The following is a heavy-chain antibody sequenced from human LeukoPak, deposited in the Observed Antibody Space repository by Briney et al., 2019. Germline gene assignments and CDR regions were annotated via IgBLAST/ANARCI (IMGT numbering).Heavy chain of an antibody. CDR1: GFTFSSYA. Sequence: GGSLRLSCAASGFTFSSYAMSWVRQAPGKGLEWVAVISYDGSNKYYADSVKGRFTISRDNSKNTLYLQMNSLRAEDTAVYYCARETGSAVGSTDFDYWGQGTLVTVSS. D-gene: IGHD4-17*01. V-gene: IGHV3-30-3*01. CDR2: ISYDGSNK. J-gene: IGHJ4*02. CDR3: ARETGSAVGSTDFDY.